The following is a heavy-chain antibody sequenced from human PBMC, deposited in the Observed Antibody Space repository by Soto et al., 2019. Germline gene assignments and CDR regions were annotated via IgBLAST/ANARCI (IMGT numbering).Heavy chain of an antibody. CDR3: ARHRRSGYSYGYGYYYYYGMDV. V-gene: IGHV4-39*01. CDR1: GGSISSSSFH. Sequence: SETLSLTCTVSGGSISSSSFHWGWVRQPPGKGLEWIGSIYYSGSTYYNQSLKSRVTISVDTSKNQFSLKLSSVTAADTAVYYCARHRRSGYSYGYGYYYYYGMDVWGQGTTVTVSS. CDR2: IYYSGST. J-gene: IGHJ6*02. D-gene: IGHD5-18*01.